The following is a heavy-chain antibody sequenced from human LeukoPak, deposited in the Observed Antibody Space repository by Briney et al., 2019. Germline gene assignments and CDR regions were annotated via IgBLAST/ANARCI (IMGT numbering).Heavy chain of an antibody. V-gene: IGHV3-11*06. CDR2: ISSSSSYT. CDR1: GFTFSDYY. D-gene: IGHD2-2*01. Sequence: GGSLRLSCAASGFTFSDYYMSWIRQAPGKGLEWVSYISSSSSYTNYADSVKGRFTISRDNAKNSLYQQMNSLRAEDTAVYYCARDIAGVSSSTSLYYFDYWGQGTLVTVSS. CDR3: ARDIAGVSSSTSLYYFDY. J-gene: IGHJ4*02.